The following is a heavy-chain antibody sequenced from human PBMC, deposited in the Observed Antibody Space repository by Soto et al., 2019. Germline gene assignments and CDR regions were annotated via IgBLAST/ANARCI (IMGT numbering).Heavy chain of an antibody. CDR2: IYYTGSA. CDR3: ARDLRPYGVTAFDY. D-gene: IGHD2-21*02. J-gene: IGHJ4*02. Sequence: SETLSLTCTVSGGSVSNNNYYWTWIRQPPGKGLEWIGCIYYTGSANYNPSLKSRVTISVDTSKNQFSLKLNSVTAADTAMYYCARDLRPYGVTAFDYWGQGALVTVPS. CDR1: GGSVSNNNYY. V-gene: IGHV4-61*01.